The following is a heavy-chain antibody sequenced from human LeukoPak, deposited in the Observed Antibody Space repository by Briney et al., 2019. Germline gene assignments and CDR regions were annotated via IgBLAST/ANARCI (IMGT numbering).Heavy chain of an antibody. D-gene: IGHD2-2*01. J-gene: IGHJ6*02. CDR1: GYTLTEMS. Sequence: ASVNVSCKVSGYTLTEMSIHWVRQAPGGALEWMGGFDPEDGETVYAPKFQGRVTMTEDTSADTAYMELSSLRSEDTAVYYCTTCLNGAGQPVAIYYYGMDVWGQGTTVTVPS. CDR2: FDPEDGET. CDR3: TTCLNGAGQPVAIYYYGMDV. V-gene: IGHV1-24*01.